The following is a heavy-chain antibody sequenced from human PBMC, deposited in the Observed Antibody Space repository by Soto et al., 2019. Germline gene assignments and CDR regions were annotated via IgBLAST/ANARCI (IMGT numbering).Heavy chain of an antibody. J-gene: IGHJ4*02. V-gene: IGHV4-34*01. D-gene: IGHD3-10*01. CDR3: ARGPLYYYGSGRPIPY. Sequence: QVQLQQWGAGLLKPSETLSLTCAVYGGSFSGYYWSWIRQPPGKGLEWIGEINHSGSTNYNPSLKSRVTISVDTSKNQFSLKLSSVTAADTAVYYCARGPLYYYGSGRPIPYWGQGTLVTVSS. CDR1: GGSFSGYY. CDR2: INHSGST.